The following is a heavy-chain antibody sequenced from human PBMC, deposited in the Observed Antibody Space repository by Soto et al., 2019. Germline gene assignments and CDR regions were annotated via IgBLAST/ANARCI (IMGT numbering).Heavy chain of an antibody. CDR1: GYTFTRYT. Sequence: VKVSCTASGYTFTRYTMNWVRQAPGQRLEWMGWINPDNGNTKSSQKFQDRVIITRDTSASTAYMDLSSLRSEDTAVYYCARGIATGQLDPWGQGTLVTVSS. CDR2: INPDNGNT. CDR3: ARGIATGQLDP. J-gene: IGHJ5*02. D-gene: IGHD2-15*01. V-gene: IGHV1-3*01.